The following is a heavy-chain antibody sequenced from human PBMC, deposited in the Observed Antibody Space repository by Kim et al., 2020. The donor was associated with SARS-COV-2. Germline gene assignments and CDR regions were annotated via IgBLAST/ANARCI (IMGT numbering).Heavy chain of an antibody. CDR3: AKGVASGGSYFDS. D-gene: IGHD2-15*01. V-gene: IGHV3-23*01. CDR1: GFTFSSYG. CDR2: ITGSSSKT. J-gene: IGHJ4*02. Sequence: GGSLRLSCAASGFTFSSYGMSWVRQAPGKGLERVSGITGSSSKTYYADAVKGRFTISRDNSKNTLYLQMNGLRDEDTAIYSCAKGVASGGSYFDSWGQG.